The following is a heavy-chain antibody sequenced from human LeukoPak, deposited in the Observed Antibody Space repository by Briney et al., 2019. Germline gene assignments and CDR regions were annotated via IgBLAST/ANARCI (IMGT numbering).Heavy chain of an antibody. CDR2: IYYSGST. D-gene: IGHD2-21*02. Sequence: SETLSLTCIVSGGSISSHYWSWIRQPPGKGLEWIGYIYYSGSTNYNPSLKSRVTISVDTSKNQFSLKLSSVTAADTAVYYCARVQSCGGDCYSLDYWGQGTLVTVSS. CDR3: ARVQSCGGDCYSLDY. J-gene: IGHJ4*02. CDR1: GGSISSHY. V-gene: IGHV4-59*11.